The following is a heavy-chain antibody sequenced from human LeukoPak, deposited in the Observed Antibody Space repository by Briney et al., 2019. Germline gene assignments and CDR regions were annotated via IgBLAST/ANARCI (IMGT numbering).Heavy chain of an antibody. CDR1: GDSVSSNSAA. Sequence: SQTLSLTCAISGDSVSSNSAAWNWIRQSPSRGLEWLGRAYYRSKWYNDYAVSVKSRITINPDTSKNQFSLQLNSVTPEDTAVYYCARDSGYSYGYGPGDFDYWGQGTLVTVSS. D-gene: IGHD5-18*01. CDR2: AYYRSKWYN. J-gene: IGHJ4*02. CDR3: ARDSGYSYGYGPGDFDY. V-gene: IGHV6-1*01.